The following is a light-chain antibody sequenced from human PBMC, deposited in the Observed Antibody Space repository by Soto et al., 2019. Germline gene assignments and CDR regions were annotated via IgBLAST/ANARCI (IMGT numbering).Light chain of an antibody. CDR2: GAS. CDR3: QPTHSVPYT. V-gene: IGKV1-39*01. CDR1: QVIISY. Sequence: DIQMTQSPSSLSASVGDRVTIPCRSSQVIISYVSWFQPRPGQAPKPLFIGASSLRTGVPSRFSASGSGTDFALSISNLQPEDLASYYCQPTHSVPYTFGQGTSLEI. J-gene: IGKJ2*01.